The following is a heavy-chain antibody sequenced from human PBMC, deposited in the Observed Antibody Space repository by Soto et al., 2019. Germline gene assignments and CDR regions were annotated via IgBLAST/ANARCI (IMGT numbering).Heavy chain of an antibody. V-gene: IGHV4-59*01. J-gene: IGHJ6*02. CDR1: GGSISSYS. CDR2: IYYSGST. Sequence: PSETLSLTCTVSGGSISSYSWSWIRRPPGKGLEWIGYIYYSGSTNYNPSLKSRVTISVDTSKNQFSLKLSSVTAADTAVYYGARNIGGATMVRGARYTNYGMDVWGQGTTVTVSS. CDR3: ARNIGGATMVRGARYTNYGMDV. D-gene: IGHD3-10*01.